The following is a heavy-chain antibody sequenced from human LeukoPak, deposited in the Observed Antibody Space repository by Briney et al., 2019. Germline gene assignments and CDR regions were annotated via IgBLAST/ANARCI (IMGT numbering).Heavy chain of an antibody. CDR3: ARNRPHRVPAAIDY. V-gene: IGHV4-59*01. CDR2: IYYSGST. D-gene: IGHD2-2*01. J-gene: IGHJ4*02. CDR1: GGSISSYY. Sequence: SETLSLTCTVSGGSISSYYWSWIRQPPGKGLEWIGYIYYSGSTNYNPSLKSRVTISVDTSKNQFSLKLSSVTAADTAVYYCARNRPHRVPAAIDYWGQGTLVTASS.